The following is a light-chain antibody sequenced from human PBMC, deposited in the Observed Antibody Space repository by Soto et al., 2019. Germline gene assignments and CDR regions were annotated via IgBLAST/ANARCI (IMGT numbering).Light chain of an antibody. Sequence: EVVLTQSPVTLSLSPGERATLYCRASQSVSSSYLAWYQQKPGQAPRLLIYGASSRATGIPDRFSGSGSGTDFTLTISRLEPEDFAVYYCQQYDTSIWAYTFGQGTKLEIK. J-gene: IGKJ2*01. V-gene: IGKV3-20*01. CDR1: QSVSSSY. CDR2: GAS. CDR3: QQYDTSIWAYT.